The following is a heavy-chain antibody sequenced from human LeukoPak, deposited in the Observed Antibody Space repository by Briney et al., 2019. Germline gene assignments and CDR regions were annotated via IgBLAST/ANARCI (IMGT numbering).Heavy chain of an antibody. CDR3: ARDRRITMIPSNWFDP. D-gene: IGHD3-22*01. V-gene: IGHV4-31*03. CDR1: GGSISSGGYY. J-gene: IGHJ5*02. CDR2: IYYSGST. Sequence: SETLSLTCTVSGGSISSGGYYWSWIRQHPGKGLEWIGYIYYSGSTYYNPSLKSRVTISVDTSKNQFSLKLSSVTAADTAVYYCARDRRITMIPSNWFDPWGQGTLVTVSS.